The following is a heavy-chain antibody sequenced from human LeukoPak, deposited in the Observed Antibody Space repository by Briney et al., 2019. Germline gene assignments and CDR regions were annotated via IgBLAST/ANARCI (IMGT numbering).Heavy chain of an antibody. J-gene: IGHJ6*03. CDR2: MNPNSGNT. Sequence: ASVKVSCKASGYTFTSYDINWVRQATGQGLEWMGWMNPNSGNTGYAQKFQGRVTMTRNTSISTAYMELSSLRSEGTAVYYCARGPSGTFYYYYMDVWGKGTTVTVSS. V-gene: IGHV1-8*01. D-gene: IGHD6-13*01. CDR3: ARGPSGTFYYYYMDV. CDR1: GYTFTSYD.